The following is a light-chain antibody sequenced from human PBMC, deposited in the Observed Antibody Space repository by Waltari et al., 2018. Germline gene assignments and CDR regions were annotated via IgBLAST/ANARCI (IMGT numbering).Light chain of an antibody. CDR3: QQYNNWPPVFT. CDR2: GAS. J-gene: IGKJ3*01. Sequence: EIVLTQSPATLSVSPGERATLSCSASQSIKTNLAWYQQRPGQAPRLLIYGASNRAAGVPARFSGSGSGTDFTLTISSLQSEDFALYYCQQYNNWPPVFTFGPGTKLDIK. V-gene: IGKV3-15*01. CDR1: QSIKTN.